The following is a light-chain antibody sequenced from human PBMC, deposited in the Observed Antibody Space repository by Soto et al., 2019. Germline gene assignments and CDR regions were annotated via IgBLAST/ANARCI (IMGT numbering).Light chain of an antibody. CDR2: EVS. J-gene: IGLJ1*01. V-gene: IGLV2-14*03. CDR3: SSYTSSSTRV. Sequence: QSALTQPASVSGSPGQSITISCTGTSSDVGAYDYVSWYQQHPDKAPKLMIYEVSNRPSGVSNRFSGSKSVNTATLTISELQAEDEADYCSSYTSSSTRVFGTGTKVTVL. CDR1: SSDVGAYDY.